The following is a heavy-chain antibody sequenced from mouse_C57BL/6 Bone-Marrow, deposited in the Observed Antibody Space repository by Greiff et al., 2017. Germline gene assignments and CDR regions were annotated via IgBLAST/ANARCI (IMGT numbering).Heavy chain of an antibody. CDR1: GYTFTSYW. CDR3: ARSRRRGYYFDD. V-gene: IGHV1-53*01. CDR2: INPSNGGT. Sequence: QVQLQQPGTELVKPGASVKLSCKASGYTFTSYWMHWVKQRPGQGLEWIGNINPSNGGTNYNEKCKSKATLTVYKSSSTAYMQRSSLTSEDSAVYYFARSRRRGYYFDDWGQGTTLTVSS. D-gene: IGHD2-12*01. J-gene: IGHJ2*01.